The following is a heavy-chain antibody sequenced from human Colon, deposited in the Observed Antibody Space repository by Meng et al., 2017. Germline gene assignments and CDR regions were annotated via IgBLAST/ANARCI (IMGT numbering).Heavy chain of an antibody. J-gene: IGHJ4*02. V-gene: IGHV4-4*02. D-gene: IGHD3-22*01. Sequence: QGPLQGAGPRPGQPSEIFSHTGAVSGCAISRSEWGSWVRQPPGKGLEWIGETSHSGSTNYSPSLKSRVTISLDKSKNQLSLKLNSVTAADTAVYYCASSDYYRSDYWGQGTLVTVSS. CDR3: ASSDYYRSDY. CDR1: GCAISRSEW. CDR2: TSHSGST.